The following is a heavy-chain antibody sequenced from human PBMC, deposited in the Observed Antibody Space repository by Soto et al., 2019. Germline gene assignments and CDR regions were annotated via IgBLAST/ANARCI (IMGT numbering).Heavy chain of an antibody. CDR3: ARTYYTGYNDN. Sequence: SETLSLTCTVSGGSVSSDTYYWSWIRQPPGKGLECIGYISYTGRTNYNPSLKSRVAITVDTSKNQVSLKLTSVTAADTAVYYCARTYYTGYNDNWGQGTLVTVSS. V-gene: IGHV4-61*01. CDR2: ISYTGRT. D-gene: IGHD2-8*02. J-gene: IGHJ4*02. CDR1: GGSVSSDTYY.